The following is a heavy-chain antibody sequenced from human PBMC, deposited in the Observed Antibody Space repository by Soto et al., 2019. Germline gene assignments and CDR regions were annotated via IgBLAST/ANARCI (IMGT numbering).Heavy chain of an antibody. J-gene: IGHJ6*02. CDR2: IYYSGTT. CDR3: ARARGSSGWYHYYYYGMDV. Sequence: NPSETLSLTCSVSGGSFSGDSFIWSWVRQFPGKGLEWIGYIYYSGTTYYNPSLRSRVIMSVDTSKNQFSLKLSSVTAADTAVYYCARARGSSGWYHYYYYGMDVWGQGTTVTVSS. V-gene: IGHV4-30-4*08. D-gene: IGHD6-19*01. CDR1: GGSFSGDSFI.